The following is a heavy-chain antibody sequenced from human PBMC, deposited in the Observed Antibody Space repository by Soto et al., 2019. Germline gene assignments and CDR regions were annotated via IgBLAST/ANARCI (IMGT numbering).Heavy chain of an antibody. CDR3: ARSPSTVTTPPDY. CDR1: GFTFSSYA. D-gene: IGHD4-17*01. J-gene: IGHJ4*02. CDR2: ISGSGGST. Sequence: GGSLRLSCAASGFTFSSYAMSWVRQAPGKGLEWVSAISGSGGSTYYADSVKGQFTISRDNSKNTLYLQMNSLRAEDTAVYYCARSPSTVTTPPDYWGQGTLVTVSS. V-gene: IGHV3-23*01.